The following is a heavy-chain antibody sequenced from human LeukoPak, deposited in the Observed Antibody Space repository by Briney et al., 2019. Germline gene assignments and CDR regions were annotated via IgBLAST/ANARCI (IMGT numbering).Heavy chain of an antibody. V-gene: IGHV3-23*01. CDR2: ISNNGGYT. CDR1: GFAFSSSA. J-gene: IGHJ4*02. Sequence: GGSLRLSCAASGFAFSSSAMSWVRQAPRKGTEWVSAISNNGGYTYYADSVQGRFTISRDNSKNTLYLQMNSLRAEDTAVYYCAKDEGSGWPFDYWGQGTLVTVSS. D-gene: IGHD6-19*01. CDR3: AKDEGSGWPFDY.